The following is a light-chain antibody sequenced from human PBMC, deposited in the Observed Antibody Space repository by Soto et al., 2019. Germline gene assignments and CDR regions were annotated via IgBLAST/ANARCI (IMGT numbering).Light chain of an antibody. V-gene: IGKV1-5*01. CDR3: QQYENYWT. CDR2: DAS. Sequence: DIKMTQSPSPLSATAGDRVTITCRASQSISSWLAWYQHKPGKAPKLLIYDASNLDSGVPSRFSGSGSGTEFSLPISNLQPDDCATYYCQQYENYWTFGQGTRVEIK. CDR1: QSISSW. J-gene: IGKJ1*01.